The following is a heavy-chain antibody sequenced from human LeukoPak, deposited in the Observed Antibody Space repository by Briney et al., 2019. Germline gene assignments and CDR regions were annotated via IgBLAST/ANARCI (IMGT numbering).Heavy chain of an antibody. CDR3: ARVSFCPRCHFDY. V-gene: IGHV3-74*01. CDR2: INGAGSTT. D-gene: IGHD2/OR15-2a*01. Sequence: GGSLRLSCAASGFSFSFSSLWMHWVRQAPGEGLVWVSRINGAGSTTSYADSVKGRFTISRDNAKNTLYLQMNSLRAEDTAVYYCARVSFCPRCHFDYWGQGTLVTVSS. CDR1: GFSFSFSSLW. J-gene: IGHJ4*02.